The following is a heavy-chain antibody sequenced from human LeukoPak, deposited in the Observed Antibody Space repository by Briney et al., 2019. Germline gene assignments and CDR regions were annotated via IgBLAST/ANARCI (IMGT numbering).Heavy chain of an antibody. CDR1: GFTFSSYA. CDR3: AKTYYYGSGSF. Sequence: GGSLRLSCAASGFTFSSYAMSWVRQAPGKGLEWVANIKQDGSEKYYVDSVKGRFTISRDNAKNLLYLQMNSLRAEDTALYYCAKTYYYGSGSFWGQGTLVTVSS. D-gene: IGHD3-10*01. J-gene: IGHJ4*02. CDR2: IKQDGSEK. V-gene: IGHV3-7*01.